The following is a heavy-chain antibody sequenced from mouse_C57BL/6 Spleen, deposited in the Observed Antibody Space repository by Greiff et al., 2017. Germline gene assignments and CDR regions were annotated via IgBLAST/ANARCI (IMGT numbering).Heavy chain of an antibody. CDR1: GFNIKNTY. D-gene: IGHD1-1*02. J-gene: IGHJ3*01. Sequence: VQLQQSVAELVRPGASVKLSCTASGFNIKNTYMHWVKQRPEQGLEWIGRIDPANGNTKYAPKFQGKATLTADTSSNTAYLQLNSLTSEDTAIYYCARCCSGGSYWFAYWGQGTLVTVSA. V-gene: IGHV14-3*01. CDR2: IDPANGNT. CDR3: ARCCSGGSYWFAY.